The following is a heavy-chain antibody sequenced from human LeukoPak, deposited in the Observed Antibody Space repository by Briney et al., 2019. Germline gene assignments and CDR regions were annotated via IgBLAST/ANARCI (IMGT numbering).Heavy chain of an antibody. CDR3: ARGSGPNAFDI. V-gene: IGHV7-4-1*02. CDR1: GNTFTSYA. J-gene: IGHJ3*02. Sequence: ASVKVSCKASGNTFTSYAMNWVRQAPGQGLEWMGWINTDTGSPTYVQGFTGRFVFSLDTSVSTAYLQISSLKAEDTAVYYCARGSGPNAFDIWGQGTMVTVSS. CDR2: INTDTGSP. D-gene: IGHD7-27*01.